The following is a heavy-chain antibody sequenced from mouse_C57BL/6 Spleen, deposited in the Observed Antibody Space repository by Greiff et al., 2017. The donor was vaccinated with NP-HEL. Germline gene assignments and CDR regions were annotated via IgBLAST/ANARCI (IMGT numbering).Heavy chain of an antibody. D-gene: IGHD2-3*01. Sequence: QLQQSGPELVKPGASVKISCKASGYAFSSSWMNWVKQRPGKGLEWIGRIYPGDGDTNYNGKFKGKATLTADKSSSTAYMQLSSLTSEDSAVYFCAREDYDGYPAWFAYWGQGTLVTVSA. CDR1: GYAFSSSW. CDR2: IYPGDGDT. J-gene: IGHJ3*01. V-gene: IGHV1-82*01. CDR3: AREDYDGYPAWFAY.